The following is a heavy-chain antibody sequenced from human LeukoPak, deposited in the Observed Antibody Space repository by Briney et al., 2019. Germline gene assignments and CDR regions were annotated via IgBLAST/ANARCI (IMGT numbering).Heavy chain of an antibody. Sequence: ASVKISCKTSGYTFTTYYIHWIRQAPGQGLEWMGVITPNDGRPTYAQKFQGRVALTMDTSTSKVYMDLSSLRPDDRAISYCERDQIQVWHMVGRFDYWSQETLVSVSS. J-gene: IGHJ4*02. D-gene: IGHD3-10*02. CDR2: ITPNDGRP. V-gene: IGHV1-46*01. CDR3: ERDQIQVWHMVGRFDY. CDR1: GYTFTTYY.